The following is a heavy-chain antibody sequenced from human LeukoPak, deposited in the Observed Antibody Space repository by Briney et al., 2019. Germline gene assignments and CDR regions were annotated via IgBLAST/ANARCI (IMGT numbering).Heavy chain of an antibody. D-gene: IGHD5-12*01. CDR1: GGTFLSHT. V-gene: IGHV1-69*02. J-gene: IGHJ4*02. CDR2: IIPIRGVT. Sequence: SVKVSCKTSGGTFLSHTFNWVRQAPGQGLEWMGRIIPIRGVTNYSQKFQGRVTITADTSTSTAYMEPSSLRSEDTAIYYCARGYSGYDNQYGAYYFDYWGQGALVTVSS. CDR3: ARGYSGYDNQYGAYYFDY.